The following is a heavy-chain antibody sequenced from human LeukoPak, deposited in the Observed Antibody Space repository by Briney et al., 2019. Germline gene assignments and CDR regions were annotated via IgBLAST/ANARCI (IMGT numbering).Heavy chain of an antibody. D-gene: IGHD5-12*01. CDR1: GFTFSSYS. V-gene: IGHV3-48*04. CDR3: ARAWGSGYDLNY. Sequence: QPGGSLRLSCAASGFTFSSYSMNWVRQAPGRGLEWVSHISVSSSTIYYADSVKGRFTISRDNAKDSLYLQMSNLGAEDTAVYYCARAWGSGYDLNYWGQGTLVTVSS. CDR2: ISVSSSTI. J-gene: IGHJ4*02.